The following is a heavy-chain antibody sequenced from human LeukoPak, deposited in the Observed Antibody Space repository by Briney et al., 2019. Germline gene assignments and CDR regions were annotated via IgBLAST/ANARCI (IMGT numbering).Heavy chain of an antibody. CDR1: GFTFSSYA. J-gene: IGHJ3*02. D-gene: IGHD1-26*01. CDR3: AETYSGSYPNGAFDI. CDR2: ISGSGGST. V-gene: IGHV3-23*01. Sequence: GGSLRLSCAASGFTFSSYAMNWVRQAPGKGLEWVSAISGSGGSTYYADSVKGRFTISRDNSKNTLYLQMNSLRAEDTAVYYCAETYSGSYPNGAFDIWGQGTMVAVSS.